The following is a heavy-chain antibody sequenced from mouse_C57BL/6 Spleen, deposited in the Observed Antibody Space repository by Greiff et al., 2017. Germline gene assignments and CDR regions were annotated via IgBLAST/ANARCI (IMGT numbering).Heavy chain of an antibody. CDR1: GYSFTGYY. CDR3: ARVRDDYAMDY. D-gene: IGHD2-3*01. Sequence: DVQLQESGPELVKPGASVKISCKASGYSFTGYYMNWVKQSPEKSLEWIGEINPSTGGTTYNQKFKAKATLTVDKSSSTAYMQLKSLTSEDSAVYYCARVRDDYAMDYWGQGTSVTVSS. J-gene: IGHJ4*01. CDR2: INPSTGGT. V-gene: IGHV1-42*01.